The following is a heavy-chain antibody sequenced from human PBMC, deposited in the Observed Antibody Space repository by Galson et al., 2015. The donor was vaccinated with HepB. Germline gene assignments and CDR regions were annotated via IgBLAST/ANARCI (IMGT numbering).Heavy chain of an antibody. V-gene: IGHV3-30*18. Sequence: SLRLSCAASGFTFSSYGMHWVRQAPGKGLEWVAVISYDGSNKYYADPVKGRSTISRDNSKNTLYLQMNSLRAEDTAVYYCAKDLAAAVPGFDYWGQGTLVTVSS. CDR3: AKDLAAAVPGFDY. J-gene: IGHJ4*02. CDR2: ISYDGSNK. D-gene: IGHD6-13*01. CDR1: GFTFSSYG.